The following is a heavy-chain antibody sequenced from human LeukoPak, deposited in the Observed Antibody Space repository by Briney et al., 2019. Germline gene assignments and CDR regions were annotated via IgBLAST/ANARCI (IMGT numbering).Heavy chain of an antibody. CDR3: AKVKWKLIGYFDY. CDR1: GFTFSSYS. V-gene: IGHV3-23*01. Sequence: GGSLRLSCAASGFTFSSYSMNWVRQAPGKGLEWVSVLTGDGNTYYADSVKGRFTNSRDDSKDTLFLQMNSLRAEDTAVYFCAKVKWKLIGYFDYWGQGTLVTVSS. CDR2: LTGDGNT. D-gene: IGHD1-20*01. J-gene: IGHJ4*02.